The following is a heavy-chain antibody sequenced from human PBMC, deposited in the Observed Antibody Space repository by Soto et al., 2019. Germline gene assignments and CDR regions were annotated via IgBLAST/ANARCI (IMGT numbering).Heavy chain of an antibody. D-gene: IGHD3-3*01. CDR3: ARDGVQFLYKNYFET. J-gene: IGHJ5*02. Sequence: QVQLVQSGADVKKPGSSVRVSCKASGGTFSTYAINWVRQAPGHGLEWMGVILPIFNKTHYAQNFQGRVTIIADKSTSTSYMELSSLRSEHTAVYYCARDGVQFLYKNYFETWGQGTLVTVSS. V-gene: IGHV1-69*06. CDR2: ILPIFNKT. CDR1: GGTFSTYA.